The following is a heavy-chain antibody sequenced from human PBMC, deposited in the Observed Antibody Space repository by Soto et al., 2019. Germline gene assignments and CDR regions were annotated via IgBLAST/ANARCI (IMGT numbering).Heavy chain of an antibody. CDR1: GGSISSSSYY. CDR2: IYYSGST. Sequence: QLQLQESGPGLVKPSETLSLTCTVSGGSISSSSYYWGWIRQPPGKGLEWIGSIYYSGSTYYNPSRKSRVTISVDTSKNQFSLKLSSVTAADTAVYYCARREGVAGFDYWGQGTLVTVSS. CDR3: ARREGVAGFDY. D-gene: IGHD6-19*01. J-gene: IGHJ4*02. V-gene: IGHV4-39*01.